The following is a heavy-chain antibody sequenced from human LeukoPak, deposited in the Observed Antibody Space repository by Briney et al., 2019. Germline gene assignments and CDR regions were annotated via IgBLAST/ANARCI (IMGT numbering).Heavy chain of an antibody. CDR1: GFTFSSYS. V-gene: IGHV3-21*04. CDR3: ARWSHVSGRWFLDN. D-gene: IGHD3-10*01. CDR2: ISSSSSYI. Sequence: PGGSLRLSCAASGFTFSSYSMNWVRQAPGKGLEWVSSISSSSSYIYYADSIKGRFTISRDNAKNSLYLQLNTLRAEDTAVYYCARWSHVSGRWFLDNWGRGTLVSVSS. J-gene: IGHJ4*02.